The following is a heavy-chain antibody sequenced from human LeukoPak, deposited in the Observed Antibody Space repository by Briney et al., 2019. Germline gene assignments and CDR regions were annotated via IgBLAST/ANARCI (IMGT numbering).Heavy chain of an antibody. CDR1: GFTFSSYG. V-gene: IGHV3-30*18. Sequence: PGGSLRLSCAASGFTFSSYGMHWVRQAPGKGLEWVAVISYDGSNKYYADSVKGRFTISRDNSKNTLYLQMNSLRAEDTAVYYCANSRFWSNFDYWGRGTLVTVSS. D-gene: IGHD3-3*01. CDR3: ANSRFWSNFDY. CDR2: ISYDGSNK. J-gene: IGHJ4*02.